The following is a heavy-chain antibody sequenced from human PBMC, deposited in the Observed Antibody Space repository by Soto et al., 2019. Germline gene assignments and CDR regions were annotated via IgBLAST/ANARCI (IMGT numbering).Heavy chain of an antibody. J-gene: IGHJ6*02. CDR1: GFTFSSYG. Sequence: GGSLRLSCAASGFTFSSYGMHWVRQAPGKGLEWVAVISYDGSNKYYADSVKGRFTISRDNSKNTLYLQMNSLRAEDTAVYYCAKDYDFWSGYLKNYYYYGMDVWGQGTTVTVSS. V-gene: IGHV3-30*18. D-gene: IGHD3-3*01. CDR3: AKDYDFWSGYLKNYYYYGMDV. CDR2: ISYDGSNK.